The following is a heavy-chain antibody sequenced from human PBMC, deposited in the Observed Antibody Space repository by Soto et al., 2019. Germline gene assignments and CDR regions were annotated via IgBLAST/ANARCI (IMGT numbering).Heavy chain of an antibody. Sequence: ASVKVSCKASGITFSTYAIHWVRQAPGQSLEWMGWINTGNGNTRYSQKLQGRVTMTTDTSTSTAYMELRSLRSDDTAVYYCARDLYDSSGYYWYNWFDPWGQGTLVTVS. J-gene: IGHJ5*02. CDR1: GITFSTYA. CDR2: INTGNGNT. CDR3: ARDLYDSSGYYWYNWFDP. V-gene: IGHV1-3*04. D-gene: IGHD3-22*01.